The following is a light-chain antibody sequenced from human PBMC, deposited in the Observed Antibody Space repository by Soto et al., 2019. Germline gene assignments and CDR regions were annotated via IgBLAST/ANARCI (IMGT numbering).Light chain of an antibody. V-gene: IGKV1-39*01. J-gene: IGKJ4*01. CDR2: GAS. CDR1: QRISNF. CDR3: QQSYNTPALT. Sequence: DIQMTQSPSSLSASVGDRVTITCRASQRISNFLNLYQQKPGKAPKLLIYGASNLQSGVPSRFSGSGSGTHFTLTISGLQPDDFATYYCQQSYNTPALTFGGGTKVDIK.